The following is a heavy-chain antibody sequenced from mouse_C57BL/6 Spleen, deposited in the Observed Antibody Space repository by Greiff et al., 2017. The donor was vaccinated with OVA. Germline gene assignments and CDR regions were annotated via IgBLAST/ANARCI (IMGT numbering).Heavy chain of an antibody. CDR2: INPSSGYT. D-gene: IGHD4-1*01. CDR3: ARSGWDVHFDY. V-gene: IGHV1-4*01. Sequence: QVQLKQSGAELARPGASVKMSCKASGYTFTSYTMHWVKQRPGQGLEWIGYINPSSGYTKYNQKFKDKATLTADKSSSTAYMQLSSLTSEDSAVYYCARSGWDVHFDYWGQGTTLTVSS. CDR1: GYTFTSYT. J-gene: IGHJ2*01.